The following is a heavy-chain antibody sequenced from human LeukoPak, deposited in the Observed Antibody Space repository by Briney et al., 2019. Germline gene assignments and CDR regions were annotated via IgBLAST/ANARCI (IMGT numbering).Heavy chain of an antibody. Sequence: GGSLRLSCAASAFPFSDYWMTWVRLPPGRGLEGVANIKEDGSEKYYVDSVKGRLTISRDNAENSLFLQMNSLRADDTAVYYCARVRGIAAVGTSSVWGRGTLVTVSS. J-gene: IGHJ4*02. V-gene: IGHV3-7*01. CDR3: ARVRGIAAVGTSSV. D-gene: IGHD6-13*01. CDR1: AFPFSDYW. CDR2: IKEDGSEK.